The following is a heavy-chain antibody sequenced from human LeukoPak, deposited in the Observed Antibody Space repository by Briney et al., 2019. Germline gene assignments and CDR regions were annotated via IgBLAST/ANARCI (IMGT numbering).Heavy chain of an antibody. J-gene: IGHJ5*02. CDR2: ISGGST. Sequence: GGSLRLSCVASGFTFSSYAMTWVRQAPGRGLEWVSTISGGSTYSADSVKGRFTISRDNSKNTLFLQMNSLRAEDTAVYYCVQTHPTVPAAMAWGQGTLVTVSS. CDR3: VQTHPTVPAAMA. D-gene: IGHD2-2*01. CDR1: GFTFSSYA. V-gene: IGHV3-23*01.